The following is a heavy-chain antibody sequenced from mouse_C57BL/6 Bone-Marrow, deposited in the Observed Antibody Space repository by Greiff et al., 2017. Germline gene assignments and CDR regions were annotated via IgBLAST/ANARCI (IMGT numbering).Heavy chain of an antibody. Sequence: QVQLQQPGTELVKPGASVTLSCKASGYTFTSYWMHWVKQRPGQGLEWIGNINPSNGGTNYNETFKSKATLTVDQSSSTAYMQLSSLTSEDSAVYYCAPYDYDGAMDYWGQGTSVTVSS. CDR3: APYDYDGAMDY. J-gene: IGHJ4*01. V-gene: IGHV1-53*01. CDR1: GYTFTSYW. D-gene: IGHD2-4*01. CDR2: INPSNGGT.